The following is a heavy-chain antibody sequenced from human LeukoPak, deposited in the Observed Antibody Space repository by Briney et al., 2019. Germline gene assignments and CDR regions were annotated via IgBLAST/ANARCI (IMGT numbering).Heavy chain of an antibody. CDR3: AKRKRRIVVVTAVDFFDY. V-gene: IGHV3-74*01. D-gene: IGHD2-21*02. J-gene: IGHJ4*02. Sequence: GGSLRLSCATSGFTFSTYWMHWVRQAPGKGLVWVARVHSDGIGTIYADSVKGRFTISRDNSKNTVYLQMNSLRADDTAIYYCAKRKRRIVVVTAVDFFDYWGQGILVTVSS. CDR1: GFTFSTYW. CDR2: VHSDGIGT.